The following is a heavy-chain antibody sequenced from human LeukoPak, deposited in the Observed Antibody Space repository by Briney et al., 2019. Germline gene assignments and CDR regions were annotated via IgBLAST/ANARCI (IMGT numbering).Heavy chain of an antibody. CDR2: ISWNSGSI. V-gene: IGHV3-9*01. J-gene: IGHJ3*02. Sequence: GRSLRLSCAASGFTFDDYAMHWVRQAPGKGLEWVSGISWNSGSIGYADSVKGRFTISRDNAKNSLYLQMNSLRAEDTALYYCAKAFFPYYCGSGADTLDAFDIWGQGTMVTVSS. CDR1: GFTFDDYA. D-gene: IGHD3-10*01. CDR3: AKAFFPYYCGSGADTLDAFDI.